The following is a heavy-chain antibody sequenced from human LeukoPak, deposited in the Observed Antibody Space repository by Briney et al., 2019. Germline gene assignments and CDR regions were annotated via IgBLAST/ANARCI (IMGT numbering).Heavy chain of an antibody. CDR2: IKSKTDGGTT. CDR1: GFTFSNAW. CDR3: TTDPEVYSYGLWADY. D-gene: IGHD5-18*01. J-gene: IGHJ4*02. Sequence: GGSLRLSCAASGFTFSNAWMSWVRQAPGKGLEWAGRIKSKTDGGTTDYAAPVKGRFTISRDDSKNTLYLQMNSLKTEDTAVYYCTTDPEVYSYGLWADYWGQGTLVTVSS. V-gene: IGHV3-15*01.